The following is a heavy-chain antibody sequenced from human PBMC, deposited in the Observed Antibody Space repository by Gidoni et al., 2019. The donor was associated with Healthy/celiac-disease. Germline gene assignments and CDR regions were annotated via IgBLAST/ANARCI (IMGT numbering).Heavy chain of an antibody. V-gene: IGHV3-9*01. Sequence: ELQLVESGGCMVERGRSLRLSCAASGFTLDDYAMDWVRHAPGKGLEWVSGISWNSGSIGYADSVKGRFTISRDNAKHSLYLQMNSLRAEDTALYYCAEALYCSGGSCYGMDVWGQGTTVTVSS. J-gene: IGHJ6*02. CDR1: GFTLDDYA. D-gene: IGHD2-15*01. CDR2: ISWNSGSI. CDR3: AEALYCSGGSCYGMDV.